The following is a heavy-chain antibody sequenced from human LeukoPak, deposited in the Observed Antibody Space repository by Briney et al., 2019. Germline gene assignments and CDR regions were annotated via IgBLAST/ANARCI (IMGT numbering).Heavy chain of an antibody. CDR3: VRWVDL. Sequence: PGGSLRLSCAASGFTVSNNYISWVRQAPGKGLEWLSVIYSGDYIDYADSVRGRFTSSRDNAKNTLYLQMNSLRAEDTAGYYCVRWVDLWGQGTLVTVSS. CDR1: GFTVSNNY. D-gene: IGHD1-26*01. V-gene: IGHV3-53*01. CDR2: IYSGDYI. J-gene: IGHJ5*02.